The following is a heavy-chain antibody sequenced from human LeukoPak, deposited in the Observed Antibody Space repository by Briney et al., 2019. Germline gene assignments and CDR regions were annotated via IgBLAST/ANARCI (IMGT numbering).Heavy chain of an antibody. CDR3: AKETSSSFDY. D-gene: IGHD6-6*01. CDR2: ISNSGGST. V-gene: IGHV3-23*01. Sequence: GGSLRLSCAASGFTFSSYAINCVRQAPGGGLEWVSGISNSGGSTYYADSVKGRFTISRDNSKNTLYLQMNSLRAEDTAVYYCAKETSSSFDYWGQGTLVTVSS. J-gene: IGHJ4*02. CDR1: GFTFSSYA.